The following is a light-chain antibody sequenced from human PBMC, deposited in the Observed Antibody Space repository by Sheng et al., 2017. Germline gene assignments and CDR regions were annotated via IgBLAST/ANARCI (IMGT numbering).Light chain of an antibody. CDR3: QQFSSYPLVT. CDR1: QGISSA. Sequence: AIQMTQSPSSLSASVGDRVTITCRASQGISSALAWYQQKPGKAPKLLIYAASSLESGVPSRFSGSGSGTDFTLTISSLQPEDFATYSCQQFSSYPLVTFGGGTKVEIK. CDR2: AAS. J-gene: IGKJ4*01. V-gene: IGKV1-13*02.